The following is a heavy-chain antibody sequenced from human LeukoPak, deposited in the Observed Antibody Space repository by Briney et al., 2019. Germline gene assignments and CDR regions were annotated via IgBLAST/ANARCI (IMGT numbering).Heavy chain of an antibody. V-gene: IGHV3-21*01. D-gene: IGHD1-7*01. J-gene: IGHJ4*02. CDR3: ARDRDWNSGFDY. CDR1: GFTLSTYN. Sequence: GGSLRLSCAASGFTLSTYNMMWVCQAPRKGLEWVSSISTSSSYIYYADSVKGRFTISRDNARNSLYLQMNSLRAEDTAVYYCARDRDWNSGFDYWGQGTLVTVSS. CDR2: ISTSSSYI.